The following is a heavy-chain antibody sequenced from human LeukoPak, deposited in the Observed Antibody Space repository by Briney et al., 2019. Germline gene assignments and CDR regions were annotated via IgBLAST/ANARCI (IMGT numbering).Heavy chain of an antibody. CDR3: ARRYEYVWGSNRYLRYLDY. CDR1: GGSFSDYW. CDR2: VNHSGRT. J-gene: IGHJ4*02. V-gene: IGHV4-34*01. D-gene: IGHD3-16*02. Sequence: PSETLSLTCAVYGGSFSDYWWTWIRQSPGKGLEWIGEVNHSGRTNYNPSLKSRVSISVDRSKKQFSLKLTSVTAADTALYYCARRYEYVWGSNRYLRYLDYWGQGTLVTVSS.